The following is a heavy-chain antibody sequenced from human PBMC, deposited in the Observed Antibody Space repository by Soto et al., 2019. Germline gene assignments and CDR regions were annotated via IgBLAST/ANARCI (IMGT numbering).Heavy chain of an antibody. CDR2: INSDGSST. Sequence: GGSLRLSCAASGFTFSSYWMHWVRQAPGKGLVWVSRINSDGSSTSYADSVKGRFTISRDNAKNTLYLQMNSLRAEDTAVYYCARVRVVLPAHYYYYYMDVWGKGTTVTVSS. V-gene: IGHV3-74*01. CDR1: GFTFSSYW. D-gene: IGHD2-15*01. J-gene: IGHJ6*03. CDR3: ARVRVVLPAHYYYYYMDV.